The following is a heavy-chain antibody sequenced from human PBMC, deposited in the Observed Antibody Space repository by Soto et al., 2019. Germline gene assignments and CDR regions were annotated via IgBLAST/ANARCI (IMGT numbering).Heavy chain of an antibody. D-gene: IGHD3-22*01. Sequence: GGSLRLSCAASGFTFSSYSMNWVRQAPGKGPEWVSSISSSSSYIYYADSVKGRFTISRDNAKNSLYLQMNSLRAEDTAVYYCARGLFYYDSSGYLGYWGQGTLVTVSS. V-gene: IGHV3-21*01. CDR2: ISSSSSYI. CDR1: GFTFSSYS. J-gene: IGHJ4*02. CDR3: ARGLFYYDSSGYLGY.